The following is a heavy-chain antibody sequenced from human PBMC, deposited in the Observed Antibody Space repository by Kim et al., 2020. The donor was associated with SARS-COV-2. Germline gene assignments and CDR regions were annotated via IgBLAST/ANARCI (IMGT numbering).Heavy chain of an antibody. Sequence: SQTLSLTCAISGDSVSSNGAVWNWIRQSPSRGLEWLGRTYYRSKWYNDYAVSVKSRITINPDTSKNQFSLQLNSVTPEDTAVYYCTRGPRPYYFDYWGQGTLVTVSS. CDR1: GDSVSSNGAV. CDR3: TRGPRPYYFDY. J-gene: IGHJ4*02. V-gene: IGHV6-1*01. CDR2: TYYRSKWYN. D-gene: IGHD3-16*01.